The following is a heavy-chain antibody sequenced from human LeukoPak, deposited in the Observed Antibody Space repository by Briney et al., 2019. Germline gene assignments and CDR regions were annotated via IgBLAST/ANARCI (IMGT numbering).Heavy chain of an antibody. V-gene: IGHV4-59*08. J-gene: IGHJ2*01. CDR2: IYYSGST. CDR3: ARGGYDYRWYFDL. D-gene: IGHD5-12*01. CDR1: GGSISSYY. Sequence: PSETLSLTCTVSGGSISSYYWSWIRQPPGKGLEWIGYIYYSGSTNYNPSLKSRVTISVDTSKNQFSLKLSSVTAADTAVYYCARGGYDYRWYFDLWGRGTLVTVSS.